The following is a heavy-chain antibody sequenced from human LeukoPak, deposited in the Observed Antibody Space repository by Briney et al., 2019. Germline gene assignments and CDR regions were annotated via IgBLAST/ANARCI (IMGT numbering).Heavy chain of an antibody. V-gene: IGHV3-7*01. J-gene: IGHJ5*02. D-gene: IGHD6-13*01. Sequence: GGSLRLSCALSGFTLSHYWMSWVRQAPGKGLEWVANTKQDGSEIHYVDSVKGRFTISRDNAKNSLYLQMNSLRAEDTAVYYCARGAVAAAGPSWFDPWGQGTLVTVSS. CDR2: TKQDGSEI. CDR1: GFTLSHYW. CDR3: ARGAVAAAGPSWFDP.